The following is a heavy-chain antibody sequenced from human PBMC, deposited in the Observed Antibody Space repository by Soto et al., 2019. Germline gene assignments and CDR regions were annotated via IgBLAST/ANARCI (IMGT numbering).Heavy chain of an antibody. CDR1: GGSFSGYY. D-gene: IGHD3-3*01. J-gene: IGHJ5*02. Sequence: PSETLSLTCAVYGGSFSGYYWSWIRQPPGKGLEWIGEINHSGSTNYNPSLKSRVTISVDTSKNQFSLKLSSVTAADTAVYYCARVAVPKYDFCSGYSLPPWFDPWGQGTLVTVSS. CDR3: ARVAVPKYDFCSGYSLPPWFDP. V-gene: IGHV4-34*01. CDR2: INHSGST.